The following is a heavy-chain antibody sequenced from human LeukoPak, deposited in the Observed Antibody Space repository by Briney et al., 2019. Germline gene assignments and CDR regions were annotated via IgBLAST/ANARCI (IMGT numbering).Heavy chain of an antibody. J-gene: IGHJ4*02. CDR2: INSDGSWT. Sequence: PGRSLRLSCAASGFTFSSFAMHWVRHAPGKGLVWVSHINSDGSWTSYADSVKGRFTISKDNAKNTVYLQMNSLRAEDTAVYYCVSFYETYWGRGTLVTVSS. V-gene: IGHV3-74*01. CDR1: GFTFSSFA. D-gene: IGHD2/OR15-2a*01. CDR3: VSFYETY.